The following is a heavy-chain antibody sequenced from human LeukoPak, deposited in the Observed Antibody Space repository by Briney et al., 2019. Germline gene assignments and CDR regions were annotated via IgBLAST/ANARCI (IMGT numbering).Heavy chain of an antibody. V-gene: IGHV3-23*01. D-gene: IGHD6-19*01. CDR1: GFTFSSYA. Sequence: GGSLRLSCAAAGFTFSSYAMNWVRQAPGKGLEWVSGISNSGGSTYYADSVKGRFAISRDNSKNTLYLQINSLRAEDTAVYYCARPSRSNGWYGQFDYWGQATLVTVSS. CDR2: ISNSGGST. J-gene: IGHJ4*02. CDR3: ARPSRSNGWYGQFDY.